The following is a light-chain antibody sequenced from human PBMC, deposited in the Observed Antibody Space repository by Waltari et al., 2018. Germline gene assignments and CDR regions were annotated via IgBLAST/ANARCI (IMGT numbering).Light chain of an antibody. V-gene: IGKV3D-20*02. CDR3: HQRSDWGT. Sequence: EIVLTQSPGTLSLSPGERATLSCRASQSLGRSDLAWYQQKPGQAPRLLIHDASSRATGIPDRFSGSGSGADFTLTISSLEPADFAVYYCHQRSDWGTFGGGTKVEI. J-gene: IGKJ4*01. CDR2: DAS. CDR1: QSLGRSD.